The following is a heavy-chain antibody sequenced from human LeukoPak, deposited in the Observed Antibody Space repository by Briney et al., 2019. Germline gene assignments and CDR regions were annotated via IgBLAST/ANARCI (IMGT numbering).Heavy chain of an antibody. Sequence: GRSLRLSCTASGFTFDDYAMHWVRQAPGKGLEWVSGISWNSVNIDYADSVKGRFTISRDNARNSLYLQMNSLRAEDMALYYCAKGTMMIVAVGDYFDLWGQGTLVTVSS. CDR3: AKGTMMIVAVGDYFDL. V-gene: IGHV3-9*03. CDR1: GFTFDDYA. CDR2: ISWNSVNI. J-gene: IGHJ4*02. D-gene: IGHD3-22*01.